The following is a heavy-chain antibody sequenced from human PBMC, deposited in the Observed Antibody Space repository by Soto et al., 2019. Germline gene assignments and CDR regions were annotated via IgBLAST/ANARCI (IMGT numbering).Heavy chain of an antibody. V-gene: IGHV3-72*01. CDR2: IRNKANGYTT. D-gene: IGHD1-26*01. J-gene: IGHJ4*02. CDR1: GFSFSDHY. Sequence: HPXGSLILSCTAPGFSFSDHYMDWVRQAPGKGLEWLGRIRNKANGYTTEYAASVRGRISISRDDSKNSLFLQVTNLKIEDTAVYFCAKEATNDQWELLHFDSWGQGNPVTVSS. CDR3: AKEATNDQWELLHFDS.